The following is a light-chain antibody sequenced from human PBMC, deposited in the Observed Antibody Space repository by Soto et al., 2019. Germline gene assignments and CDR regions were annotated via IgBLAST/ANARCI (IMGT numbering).Light chain of an antibody. CDR3: QQYGTSPHN. Sequence: EIVLTQSPGTLSLSPGERATLSCRASQSVNSNYLAWYQQKPGQVPRPLIYGASIRAAGVPDRLSGSVSGTDFTLTISRLEPEDYPEYYCQQYGTSPHNFGQENKVEIK. CDR2: GAS. V-gene: IGKV3-20*01. CDR1: QSVNSNY. J-gene: IGKJ2*01.